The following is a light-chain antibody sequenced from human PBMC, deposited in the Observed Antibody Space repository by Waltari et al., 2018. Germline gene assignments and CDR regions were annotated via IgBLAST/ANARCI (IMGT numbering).Light chain of an antibody. Sequence: DIQMTQFPSSLSASIGDRVTITCRASQGIRNDVGWYQKRPGKGPKGLIYAAFNLQNGVPSRFSGSGSGTECTLTISSLQPEDFATYYCLQHNSYPLTFGGGTKVEIK. CDR2: AAF. J-gene: IGKJ4*01. CDR3: LQHNSYPLT. V-gene: IGKV1-17*01. CDR1: QGIRND.